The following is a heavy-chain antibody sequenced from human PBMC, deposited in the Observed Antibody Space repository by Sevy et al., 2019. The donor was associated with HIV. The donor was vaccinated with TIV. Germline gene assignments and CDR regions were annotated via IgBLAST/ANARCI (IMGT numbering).Heavy chain of an antibody. D-gene: IGHD2-15*01. CDR3: ARVSGNSEWGYYFDS. CDR2: LYHSGST. J-gene: IGHJ4*02. CDR1: GGSLSSGAYS. Sequence: SETLSLTCAVSGGSLSSGAYSWSWIRQPPGKGLEWIGCLYHSGSTYYNPSLKSRVTISVDRSKNQFSQKLSSVTAADTAVYYCARVSGNSEWGYYFDSWGQGTLVTVSS. V-gene: IGHV4-30-2*01.